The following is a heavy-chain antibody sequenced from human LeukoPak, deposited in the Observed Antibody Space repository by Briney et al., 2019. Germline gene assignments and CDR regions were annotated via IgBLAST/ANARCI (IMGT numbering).Heavy chain of an antibody. CDR1: GYTFTGYY. CDR3: ARGLLHWNYYDSSGSAEISC. D-gene: IGHD3-22*01. CDR2: INPNSGGT. Sequence: ASVKVSRKASGYTFTGYYMHWVRQAPGQGLEWMGRINPNSGGTNYAQKFQGRVTMTRDTSISTAYMELSRLRSDDTAVYYCARGLLHWNYYDSSGSAEISCWGQGTLVTVSS. V-gene: IGHV1-2*06. J-gene: IGHJ4*02.